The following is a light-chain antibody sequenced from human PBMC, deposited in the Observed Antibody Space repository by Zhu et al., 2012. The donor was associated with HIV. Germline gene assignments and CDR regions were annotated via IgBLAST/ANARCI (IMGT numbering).Light chain of an antibody. Sequence: DVQMTQSPSTLSASVGDRVTITCRASQSILSWLAWYHQKPGKAPKLLIYGASVLQSGVPSRFSGSGSGTEFTLTISSLQPEDFATYFCQHLTLYPTFGGGSKVEIK. CDR1: QSILSW. J-gene: IGKJ4*01. V-gene: IGKV1-5*01. CDR2: GAS. CDR3: QHLTLYPT.